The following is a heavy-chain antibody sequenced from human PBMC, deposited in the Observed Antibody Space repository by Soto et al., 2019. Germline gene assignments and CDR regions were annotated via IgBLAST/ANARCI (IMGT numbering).Heavy chain of an antibody. CDR2: INAGNGNT. Sequence: GASVKVSCKASGYTFTGYAMHWVRQAPGQRLEWMGWINAGNGNTKYSQKFQGRVTITRDTSASTAYMELSSVTAADTAVYYCARGPSGDKVHYWGQGALVTVSS. V-gene: IGHV1-3*01. D-gene: IGHD7-27*01. J-gene: IGHJ4*02. CDR1: GYTFTGYA. CDR3: ARGPSGDKVHY.